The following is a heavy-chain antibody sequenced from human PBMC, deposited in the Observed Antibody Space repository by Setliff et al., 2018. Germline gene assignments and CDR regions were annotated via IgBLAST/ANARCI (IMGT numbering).Heavy chain of an antibody. CDR3: ASPPIRQYNYYMDV. CDR1: GFNFNLYN. CDR2: ISSIGRLI. J-gene: IGHJ6*04. Sequence: QPGGSLRLSCAASGFNFNLYNMNWVRQAPGKGLEWVSYISSIGRLIHYADSVKGRFTVFRGNAGNSVHLQMNNLRVDDAAIYYCASPPIRQYNYYMDVWGKGTTVTSPQ. V-gene: IGHV3-48*03. D-gene: IGHD1-20*01.